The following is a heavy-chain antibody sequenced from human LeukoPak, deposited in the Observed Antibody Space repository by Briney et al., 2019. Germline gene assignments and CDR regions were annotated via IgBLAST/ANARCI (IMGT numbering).Heavy chain of an antibody. CDR3: ARQEVRFLASY. Sequence: SETLSLTCAVSGYSLSSGYYWGWIRQPPGKGVEWIGSIYHSGSTYYNPSLKSPVTISIDMSKNQFSLNLSSVTAADTAVYYCARQEVRFLASYWRQGTLVTVSS. V-gene: IGHV4-38-2*01. CDR2: IYHSGST. CDR1: GYSLSSGYY. J-gene: IGHJ4*02. D-gene: IGHD3-3*01.